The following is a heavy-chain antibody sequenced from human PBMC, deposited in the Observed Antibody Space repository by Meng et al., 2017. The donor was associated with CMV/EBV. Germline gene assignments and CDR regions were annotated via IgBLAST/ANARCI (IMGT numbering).Heavy chain of an antibody. CDR2: IYYSGST. J-gene: IGHJ6*02. D-gene: IGHD6-6*01. CDR3: ARDPIAARPGGYYYYYGMDV. V-gene: IGHV4-59*01. Sequence: SETLSLTCTVSGGSISSYYWSWIRQPPGKGLEWIGYIYYSGSTNYNPSLKGRVTISVDTSKNQFSLKLSSVTAADTAVYYCARDPIAARPGGYYYYYGMDVWGQGTTVTVSS. CDR1: GGSISSYY.